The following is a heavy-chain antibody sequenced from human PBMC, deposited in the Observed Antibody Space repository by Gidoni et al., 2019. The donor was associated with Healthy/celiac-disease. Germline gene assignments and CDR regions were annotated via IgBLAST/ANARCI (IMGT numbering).Heavy chain of an antibody. D-gene: IGHD6-13*01. Sequence: QVQLVQSGAEVKKPGASVKVSCKASGDTLTSYGISWVRQAPGQGLEWMGWISAYNGNTNYAQKLQGRVTMTTDTSTSTAYMELRSLRSDDTAVYYCAREDYSSSWYNSLDYWGQGTLVTVSS. J-gene: IGHJ4*02. CDR2: ISAYNGNT. CDR3: AREDYSSSWYNSLDY. V-gene: IGHV1-18*01. CDR1: GDTLTSYG.